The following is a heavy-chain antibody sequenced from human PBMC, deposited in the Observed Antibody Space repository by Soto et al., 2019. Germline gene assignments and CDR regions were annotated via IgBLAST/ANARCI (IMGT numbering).Heavy chain of an antibody. CDR3: ARFASGKSAST. J-gene: IGHJ5*02. V-gene: IGHV3-7*05. CDR2: IKYDGSEE. D-gene: IGHD5-12*01. CDR1: GFTFSDYW. Sequence: EVQVVESGGGLVQPGGSLRLSCAGSGFTFSDYWMSWARQAPGKGLEWVANIKYDGSEEYYVDSVRGRFTISRDNAMNSLHLQMNSLRADDTAAYSCARFASGKSASTWGQGTLVTVSS.